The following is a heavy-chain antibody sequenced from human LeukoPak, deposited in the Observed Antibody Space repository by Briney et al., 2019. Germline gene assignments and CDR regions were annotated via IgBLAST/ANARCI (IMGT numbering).Heavy chain of an antibody. V-gene: IGHV3-11*01. CDR3: AKASAMIVVVSKHFDY. CDR2: ISITGSTT. CDR1: GFTFSDYY. Sequence: GGSLRLSCAASGFTFSDYYMNWIRQAPGKGLEWVSYISITGSTTYYADSVKGRFTISRDNAKNSLYLQMNSLRAEDTAVYYCAKASAMIVVVSKHFDYWGQGTLVTVSS. J-gene: IGHJ4*02. D-gene: IGHD3-22*01.